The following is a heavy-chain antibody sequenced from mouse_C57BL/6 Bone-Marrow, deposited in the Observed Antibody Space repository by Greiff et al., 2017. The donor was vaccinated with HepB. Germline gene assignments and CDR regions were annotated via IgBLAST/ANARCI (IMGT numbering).Heavy chain of an antibody. J-gene: IGHJ3*01. V-gene: IGHV1-64*01. CDR3: ARRDRGRFAY. CDR1: GYTFTSYW. Sequence: QVQLQQSGAELVKPGASVKLSCKASGYTFTSYWMHWVKQRPGQGLEWIGMIHPNSGSTNYNEKFKSKATLTVDKSSSTAYMQLSSLTSEDSAVYYCARRDRGRFAYWGQGTLVTVSA. CDR2: IHPNSGST. D-gene: IGHD3-1*01.